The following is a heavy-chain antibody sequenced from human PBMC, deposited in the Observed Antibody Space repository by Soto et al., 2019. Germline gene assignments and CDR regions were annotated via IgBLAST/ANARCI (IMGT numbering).Heavy chain of an antibody. D-gene: IGHD3-22*01. V-gene: IGHV5-10-1*01. CDR1: GYSFTSYW. Sequence: GVSLKISCKGSGYSFTSYWISWVRQMPGKGLEWMGRIDPSDSYTNYSPSFQGHVTISADKSISTAYLQWSSLKASDTAMYYCARLGADAQNYYDSSGYPASVWGQGTTVTVSS. J-gene: IGHJ6*02. CDR3: ARLGADAQNYYDSSGYPASV. CDR2: IDPSDSYT.